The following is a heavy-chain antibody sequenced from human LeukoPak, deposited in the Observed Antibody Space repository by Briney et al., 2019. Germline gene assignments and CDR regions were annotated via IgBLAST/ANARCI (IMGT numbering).Heavy chain of an antibody. CDR2: INPNSGGT. CDR3: ASTYYYDSSGYYPPGY. Sequence: ASVKVSCKASGYTFTGYYMHWVRQAPGQGLEWMGWINPNSGGTNYAQKFQGRVTMTRDTSISTAYMELSRLRSDDTAVYYCASTYYYDSSGYYPPGYWGQGTLVTVSS. J-gene: IGHJ4*02. V-gene: IGHV1-2*02. D-gene: IGHD3-22*01. CDR1: GYTFTGYY.